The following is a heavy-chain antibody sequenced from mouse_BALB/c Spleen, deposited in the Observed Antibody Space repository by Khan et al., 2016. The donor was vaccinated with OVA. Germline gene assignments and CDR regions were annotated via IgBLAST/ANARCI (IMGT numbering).Heavy chain of an antibody. V-gene: IGHV3-2*02. CDR3: ARTARIKY. J-gene: IGHJ2*01. D-gene: IGHD3-3*01. CDR2: ISYSGST. CDR1: GYSITSGYG. Sequence: EVQLQESGPGLVKPSQSLSLTCTVTGYSITSGYGWNWIRQFPGNKLAWMGYISYSGSTNDNPSLKSRISITRDTSKNQFFLQLNSVTTEDTATYYCARTARIKYWGQGTTLTVSS.